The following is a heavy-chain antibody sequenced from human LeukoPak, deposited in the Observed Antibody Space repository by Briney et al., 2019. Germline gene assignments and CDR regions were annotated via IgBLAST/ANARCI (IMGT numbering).Heavy chain of an antibody. CDR1: GFNFIDYT. V-gene: IGHV3-21*01. CDR3: ARLRNVGGNPHPFNV. D-gene: IGHD4-23*01. CDR2: ITSTGRYI. Sequence: GGSLRLSCAASGFNFIDYTMNWVRQAPGKGLEWVSSITSTGRYIFYADSLKGRFTISRDNAKKSLYLQMNSLRAEDTAVYYCARLRNVGGNPHPFNVWGQGTTVTVSS. J-gene: IGHJ3*01.